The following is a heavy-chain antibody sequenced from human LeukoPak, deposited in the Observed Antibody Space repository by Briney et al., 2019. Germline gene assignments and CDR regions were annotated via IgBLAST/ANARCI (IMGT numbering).Heavy chain of an antibody. J-gene: IGHJ2*01. D-gene: IGHD2-15*01. Sequence: SETLSLTCTVSGGSISSSSYYWGWIRQPPGKGREWIGSIYYSGSTYYNPSLKSRVTISVDTSKNQFSLKLSSVTAADTAVYYCARQDIVVVVAENWYFDLWGRGTLVTVSS. CDR1: GGSISSSSYY. CDR2: IYYSGST. CDR3: ARQDIVVVVAENWYFDL. V-gene: IGHV4-39*01.